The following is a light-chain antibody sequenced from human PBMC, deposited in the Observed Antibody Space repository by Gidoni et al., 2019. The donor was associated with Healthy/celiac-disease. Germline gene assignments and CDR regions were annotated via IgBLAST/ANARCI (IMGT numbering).Light chain of an antibody. CDR3: QQSYSTPRVT. CDR2: AAS. Sequence: DIQMTQSPSSLSASVGDRVTITCRASQSISSYFNWYQQKPGKAPKLLIYAASSLQSGVPSRFSGSGSGTDFTLTISSLQPEDFATYYCQQSYSTPRVTFGQGTKVEIK. V-gene: IGKV1-39*01. J-gene: IGKJ1*01. CDR1: QSISSY.